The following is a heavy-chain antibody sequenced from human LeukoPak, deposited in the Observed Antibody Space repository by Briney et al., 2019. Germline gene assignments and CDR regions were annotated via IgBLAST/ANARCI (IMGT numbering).Heavy chain of an antibody. CDR3: ARARGSIAARQGNWFDP. V-gene: IGHV1-8*01. CDR2: MNPNSGNT. Sequence: ASVKVSCKASGYTFTSYDINWVRQATGQGLEWMGWMNPNSGNTGYAQKFQGRVTMTRNTSISTAYMELSSLRSEDTAVYYCARARGSIAARQGNWFDPWGQGTLVTVSS. J-gene: IGHJ5*02. CDR1: GYTFTSYD. D-gene: IGHD6-6*01.